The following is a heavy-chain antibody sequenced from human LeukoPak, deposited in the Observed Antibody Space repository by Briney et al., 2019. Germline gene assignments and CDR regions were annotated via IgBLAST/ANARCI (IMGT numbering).Heavy chain of an antibody. D-gene: IGHD3-10*01. Sequence: PGGSLRLSCAASGFTFSSYAMSWVRQAPGKGLEWVSAISGSGGNTYYADSVKGRFTISRDNSKNTLYLQMNSLRAEDTALYYCAKPYGLGTYYPIDPWGQGTLVTVSS. J-gene: IGHJ5*02. CDR3: AKPYGLGTYYPIDP. CDR1: GFTFSSYA. CDR2: ISGSGGNT. V-gene: IGHV3-23*01.